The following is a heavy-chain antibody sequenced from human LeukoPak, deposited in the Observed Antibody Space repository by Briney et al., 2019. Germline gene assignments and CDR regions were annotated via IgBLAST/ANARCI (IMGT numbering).Heavy chain of an antibody. Sequence: GGSLRLSCAASGFAFSSDAMRWVRQAPGKGLEWVSVIYSGGSTDYKDSVKDRFIISRDNSKNTLYLQMNSLRAEDTAVYYCAKEMATMNAFDIWGQGTMVTVSS. CDR3: AKEMATMNAFDI. V-gene: IGHV3-66*01. D-gene: IGHD5-24*01. CDR2: IYSGGST. J-gene: IGHJ3*02. CDR1: GFAFSSDA.